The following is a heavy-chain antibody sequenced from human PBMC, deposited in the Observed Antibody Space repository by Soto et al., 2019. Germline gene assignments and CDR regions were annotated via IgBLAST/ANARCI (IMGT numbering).Heavy chain of an antibody. Sequence: GGSLRLSCAASGFTFSSYGMHWVRQAPGKGLEWVAVIWYDGSNKYYADPVKGRFTISRDNSKNTLYLQMNSLRAEDTAVYYCARDKGYSYGRYYYYYGMDVWGQGTTVTVSS. V-gene: IGHV3-33*01. CDR2: IWYDGSNK. CDR3: ARDKGYSYGRYYYYYGMDV. CDR1: GFTFSSYG. J-gene: IGHJ6*02. D-gene: IGHD5-18*01.